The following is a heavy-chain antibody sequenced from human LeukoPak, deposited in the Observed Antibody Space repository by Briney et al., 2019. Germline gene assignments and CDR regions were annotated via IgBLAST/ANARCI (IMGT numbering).Heavy chain of an antibody. CDR3: ARSEGGYDSRYYYYYMDV. V-gene: IGHV4-59*11. CDR2: IYYSGST. CDR1: GGSTSSHY. D-gene: IGHD5-12*01. Sequence: SETLSLTCTVSGGSTSSHYWSWIRQPPGKGLEWIGYIYYSGSTNYNPSLKSRVTISVDTSKNQFSLKLSSVTAADTAVYYCARSEGGYDSRYYYYYMDVWGKGTTVTVSS. J-gene: IGHJ6*03.